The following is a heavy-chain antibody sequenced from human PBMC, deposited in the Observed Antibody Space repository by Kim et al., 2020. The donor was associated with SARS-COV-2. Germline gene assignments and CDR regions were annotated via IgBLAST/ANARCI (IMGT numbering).Heavy chain of an antibody. CDR1: GYTFTNYW. CDR2: IYPGDSDT. J-gene: IGHJ6*02. Sequence: GESLKISCKGSGYTFTNYWISWVRQMPGKGLEWMGIIYPGDSDTRYSPSLEGQVTISADKSINTAFLQWSGLKASDTAIYYCARHLSDGTRIAHEFYQYYGMDVWGQGTTVTVSS. CDR3: ARHLSDGTRIAHEFYQYYGMDV. V-gene: IGHV5-51*01. D-gene: IGHD1-1*01.